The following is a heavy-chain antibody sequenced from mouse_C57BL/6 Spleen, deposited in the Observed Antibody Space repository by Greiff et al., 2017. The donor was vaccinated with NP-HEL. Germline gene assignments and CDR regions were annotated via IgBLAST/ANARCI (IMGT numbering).Heavy chain of an antibody. CDR2: IYPGNSDT. CDR1: GYTFTSYW. V-gene: IGHV1-5*01. D-gene: IGHD1-1*01. J-gene: IGHJ1*03. CDR3: TRYYYGSSYRYFDV. Sequence: VQLQQSGTVLARPGASVKMSCKTSGYTFTSYWMHWVKQRPGQGLEWIGAIYPGNSDTSYNQKFKGKAKLTAVTSASTAYMELSSLTKEDSAVYYCTRYYYGSSYRYFDVWGTGTTVTVSS.